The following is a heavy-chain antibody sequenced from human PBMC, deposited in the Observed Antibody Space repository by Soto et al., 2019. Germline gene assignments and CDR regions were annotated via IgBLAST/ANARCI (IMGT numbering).Heavy chain of an antibody. V-gene: IGHV4-4*02. CDR1: GGSISSSNW. CDR3: ARVGSSWYGLGLDY. CDR2: IYHSGST. Sequence: SETLSLTCAVSGGSISSSNWWSWVRPPPGKGLEWIGEIYHSGSTNYNPSLKSRVTISVDKSKNQFSLKLSSVTAADTAVYYCARVGSSWYGLGLDYWGQGTLVTVSS. D-gene: IGHD6-13*01. J-gene: IGHJ4*02.